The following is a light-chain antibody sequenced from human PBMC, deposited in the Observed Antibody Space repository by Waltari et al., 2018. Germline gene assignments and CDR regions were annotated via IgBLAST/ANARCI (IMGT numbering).Light chain of an antibody. CDR3: QSYDSSNQGV. CDR2: EDN. V-gene: IGLV6-57*02. J-gene: IGLJ3*02. Sequence: NFMLTQPHSVSESPGKTVTISCTGSSGSIASHYVQWYQQRPGSAPTTVIDEDNQRPSGVPDRFSGSIDSSSNSASLTISGRKTEDEADYYCQSYDSSNQGVFGGGTKLTVL. CDR1: SGSIASHY.